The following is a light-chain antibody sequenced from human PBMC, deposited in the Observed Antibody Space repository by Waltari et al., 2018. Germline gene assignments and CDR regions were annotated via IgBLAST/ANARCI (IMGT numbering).Light chain of an antibody. CDR1: QGIGKN. J-gene: IGKJ1*01. CDR2: RAS. V-gene: IGKV1-16*01. CDR3: QQAYTYPWT. Sequence: DIQMTQSPSSLSASVGDTVTITCQASQGIGKNLNWYQQKPGKAPELLIYRASSLQSGIPSRFSGSGSGTDFTLTISSLQPEDFATYYRQQAYTYPWTFGQGTKVEIK.